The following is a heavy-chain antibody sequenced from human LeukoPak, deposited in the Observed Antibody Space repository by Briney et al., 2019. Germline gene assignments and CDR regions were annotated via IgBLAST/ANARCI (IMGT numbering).Heavy chain of an antibody. Sequence: GGSLRLSCAASGFTFSSYSRNWVRQAPGKGLEWVSSISSSSSYIYYADSVKGRFTISRDNAKNSLYLQMNSLRAEDTAVYYCASAEWELHLDYWGQGTLVTVSS. J-gene: IGHJ4*02. D-gene: IGHD1-26*01. CDR1: GFTFSSYS. V-gene: IGHV3-21*01. CDR3: ASAEWELHLDY. CDR2: ISSSSSYI.